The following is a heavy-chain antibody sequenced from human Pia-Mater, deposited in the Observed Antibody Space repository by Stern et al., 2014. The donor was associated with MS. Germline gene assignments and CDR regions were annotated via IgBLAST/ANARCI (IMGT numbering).Heavy chain of an antibody. D-gene: IGHD2-8*01. J-gene: IGHJ5*02. CDR1: GYNFRNYA. V-gene: IGHV7-4-1*02. CDR2: INTNTGKP. Sequence: VQLVASGSELKKPGASVKVSCKASGYNFRNYAMNWVRQAPGQGLEWMGWINTNTGKPLYAQGFTGRFVFSLDTSVSTAYLQISSLKTEDTAVYYCASRGAGEFGVSPTGSWGQGTLVTVSS. CDR3: ASRGAGEFGVSPTGS.